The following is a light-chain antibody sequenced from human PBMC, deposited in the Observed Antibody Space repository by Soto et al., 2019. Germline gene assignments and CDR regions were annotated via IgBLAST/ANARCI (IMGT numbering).Light chain of an antibody. V-gene: IGKV3-15*01. CDR3: QQYSNWPRT. CDR2: GAS. CDR1: QSVSSN. J-gene: IGKJ1*01. Sequence: EIVMTQSQATLSVSPGERATLSCRASQSVSSNLAWYQQKPGQAPRLLIYGASTRATGIPARFSGSGSGTEFTLTISSLQSEDFAVYYCQQYSNWPRTFGQGTKVDIK.